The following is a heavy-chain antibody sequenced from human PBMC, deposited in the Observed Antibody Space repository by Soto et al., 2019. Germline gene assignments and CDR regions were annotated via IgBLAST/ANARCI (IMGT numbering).Heavy chain of an antibody. J-gene: IGHJ4*02. D-gene: IGHD4-17*01. CDR3: ARGRTTVVTFDY. CDR1: GGSISSGGYY. CDR2: IYYSGST. V-gene: IGHV4-31*03. Sequence: SETLSLTCTVSGGSISSGGYYWSWIRQHPGKGLEWIGYIYYSGSTYYNPSLKSRVTISVDTSKNQFSLKLSSVTAADTAVYYCARGRTTVVTFDYWGQGTLGTVSS.